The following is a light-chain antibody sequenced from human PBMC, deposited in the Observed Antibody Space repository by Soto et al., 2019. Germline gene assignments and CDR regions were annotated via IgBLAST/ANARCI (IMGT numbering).Light chain of an antibody. CDR1: QSVSSSY. V-gene: IGKV3-20*01. CDR2: GAS. Sequence: EIVLTQSPGTLSLSPGERATLSCRASQSVSSSYLAWYQQKPGQAPRLLIYGASSRATGIPDRVSGSGSGTDFTLTISRLEPEDFAVYYCQQYGSSPPVTFGGRTKVEIK. CDR3: QQYGSSPPVT. J-gene: IGKJ4*01.